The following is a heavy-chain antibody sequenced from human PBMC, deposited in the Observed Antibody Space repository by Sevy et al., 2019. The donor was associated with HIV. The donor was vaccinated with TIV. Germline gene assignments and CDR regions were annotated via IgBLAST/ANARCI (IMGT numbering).Heavy chain of an antibody. CDR2: IQYDGSNK. J-gene: IGHJ4*02. CDR1: GFSFSSYG. CDR3: VKEGGGGGGDH. V-gene: IGHV3-30*02. Sequence: GGSLRLSCAASGFSFSSYGMHWVRQAPGKGLEWMSYIQYDGSNKDYADSVKGRFNISRDNSKNTLYLQMNSLRVEDTVVFYCVKEGGGGGGDHWGQGTLVTVSS. D-gene: IGHD3-16*01.